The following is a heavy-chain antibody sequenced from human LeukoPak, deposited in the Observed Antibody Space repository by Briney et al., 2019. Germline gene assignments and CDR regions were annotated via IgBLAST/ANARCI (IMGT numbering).Heavy chain of an antibody. V-gene: IGHV1-2*06. Sequence: ASVKVSCKTSGYRFTGYYLHWVRQAPGQGLEWMGRINPNSGGTNYAQKFQGRVTMTRDTSISTAYMELSRLRSDDTAVYYCARHYYDSSGYSYWGQGTLVTVSS. CDR1: GYRFTGYY. CDR3: ARHYYDSSGYSY. D-gene: IGHD3-22*01. CDR2: INPNSGGT. J-gene: IGHJ4*02.